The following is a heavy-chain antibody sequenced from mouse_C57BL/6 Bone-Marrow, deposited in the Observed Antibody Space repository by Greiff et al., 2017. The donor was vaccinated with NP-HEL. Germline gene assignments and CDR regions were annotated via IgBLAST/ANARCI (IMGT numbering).Heavy chain of an antibody. D-gene: IGHD2-2*01. CDR2: ISSGGSYT. Sequence: EVMLVESGGDLVKPGGSLKLSCAASGFTFSSYGMSWVRQTPDKRLEWVATISSGGSYTYYPDSVKGRFTISRDNAKNTLYLQMSSLKSEDTAMYYCASHGYASWCAYWGQGTLVTVSA. CDR1: GFTFSSYG. V-gene: IGHV5-6*02. CDR3: ASHGYASWCAY. J-gene: IGHJ3*01.